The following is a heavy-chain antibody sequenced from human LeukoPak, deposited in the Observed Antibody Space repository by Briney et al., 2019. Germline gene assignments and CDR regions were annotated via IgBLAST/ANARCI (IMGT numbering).Heavy chain of an antibody. Sequence: SETLSLTCAVSGGSFSGYYWSWIRQPPGKGLEWIGEINHSGRPNYNPSLKSRVTISVDASKHQFSLKLNSVTAADTAVYYCARHNEFTLGGWFDHWGQGTLVTVSS. CDR2: INHSGRP. CDR1: GGSFSGYY. V-gene: IGHV4-34*01. D-gene: IGHD3-16*01. CDR3: ARHNEFTLGGWFDH. J-gene: IGHJ5*02.